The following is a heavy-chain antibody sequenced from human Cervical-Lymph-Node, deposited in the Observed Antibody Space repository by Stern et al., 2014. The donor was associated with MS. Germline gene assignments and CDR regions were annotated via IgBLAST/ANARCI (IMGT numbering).Heavy chain of an antibody. D-gene: IGHD3-10*01. J-gene: IGHJ4*02. CDR3: ARGGRGVGLEY. Sequence: VHLVESGGGVVQPGGSLSLSCVVSGFTFSTYAMHWVRQAPGKGLEWVAFVSYDGTQRNSTDSVKARFTISRDNSKNTLYLHMNSLRDEDTAVYFCARGGRGVGLEYWGQGALVTVSS. CDR2: VSYDGTQR. V-gene: IGHV3-30-3*01. CDR1: GFTFSTYA.